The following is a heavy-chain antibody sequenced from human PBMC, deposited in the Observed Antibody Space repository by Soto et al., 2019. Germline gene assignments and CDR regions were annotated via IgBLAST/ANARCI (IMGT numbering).Heavy chain of an antibody. J-gene: IGHJ4*02. CDR1: GFTFSSYG. Sequence: GGSLRLSCAASGFTFSSYGMHWVRQAPGKGLEWVAVISYDGSNKYYADSVKGRFTISRDNSKNTLYLQMNSLRAEDTAVYYCAKDRGIVGAIGPFDYWGQGTLVTVSS. V-gene: IGHV3-30*18. CDR3: AKDRGIVGAIGPFDY. CDR2: ISYDGSNK. D-gene: IGHD1-26*01.